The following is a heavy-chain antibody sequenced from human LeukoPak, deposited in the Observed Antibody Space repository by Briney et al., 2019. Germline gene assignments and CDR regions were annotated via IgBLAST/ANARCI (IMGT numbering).Heavy chain of an antibody. Sequence: SETLSLTCSVSGASIDSYYWGWIRQPPGKGLEWIGYIYTSGNTIYNPSLKSPVTISMDTSKNQFSMKMRSVTAADTAVYYCASLSIGPSPYFYYYMDVWGKGTSVTVSS. CDR1: GASIDSYY. D-gene: IGHD2-21*01. CDR3: ASLSIGPSPYFYYYMDV. J-gene: IGHJ6*03. CDR2: IYTSGNT. V-gene: IGHV4-4*09.